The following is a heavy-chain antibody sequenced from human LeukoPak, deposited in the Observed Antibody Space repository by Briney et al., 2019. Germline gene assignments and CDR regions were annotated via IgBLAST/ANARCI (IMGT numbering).Heavy chain of an antibody. Sequence: SETLSLTCAVSGDSMSSIDWWSWVRQPPGKGLEWIGEIHHSGSTNYNPSLKSRVTISVDTSKNQFSLKLSSVTAADTAVYYCARLGGGFGDGNYYYYMDVWGKGTTVTISS. D-gene: IGHD3-10*01. CDR2: IHHSGST. CDR1: GDSMSSIDW. J-gene: IGHJ6*03. V-gene: IGHV4-4*02. CDR3: ARLGGGFGDGNYYYYMDV.